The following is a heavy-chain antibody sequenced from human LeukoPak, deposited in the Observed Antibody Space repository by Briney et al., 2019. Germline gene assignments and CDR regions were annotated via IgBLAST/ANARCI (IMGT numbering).Heavy chain of an antibody. J-gene: IGHJ4*02. V-gene: IGHV4-59*08. CDR2: IYYSGST. CDR1: GGSISSYY. CDR3: ARHTAMANFDY. Sequence: PSETLSLTCTVSGGSISSYYWSWIRQPPGKGLEWIGYIYYSGSTNYNPSLKSRVTISVDTSQNQFSLKLSSVTAADTAVYYCARHTAMANFDYWGQGTLVTVSS. D-gene: IGHD5-18*01.